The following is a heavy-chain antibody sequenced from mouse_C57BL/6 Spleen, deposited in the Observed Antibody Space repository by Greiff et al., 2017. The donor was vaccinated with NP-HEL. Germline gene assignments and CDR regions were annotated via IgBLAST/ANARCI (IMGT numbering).Heavy chain of an antibody. J-gene: IGHJ4*01. CDR1: GYSFTDYN. Sequence: VQLQQSGPELVKPGASVKISCKASGYSFTDYNMNWVKQSPGQSLEWIGVINPNYGTTSYNQKFKGKATLTVDQSSSTAYMQLNSLTSEDSAVYYCAGLWEGGYAMDYWGQGTSVTVSS. CDR3: AGLWEGGYAMDY. D-gene: IGHD4-1*01. V-gene: IGHV1-39*01. CDR2: INPNYGTT.